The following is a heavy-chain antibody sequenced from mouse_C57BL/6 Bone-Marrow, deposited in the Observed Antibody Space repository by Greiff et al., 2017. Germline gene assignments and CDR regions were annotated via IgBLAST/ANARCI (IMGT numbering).Heavy chain of an antibody. CDR2: IRSKRNNYAT. J-gene: IGHJ3*01. Sequence: EVQLVASGGGLVQPKGSLKLSCAASGFSFNTYAMNWVRQAPGKGLEWVARIRSKRNNYATYYADSVKDRFTISRDDSESMLYLQMNNLKTEDTAMYYCVRHPRWLLRFRFAYWGQGTLVTVSA. CDR3: VRHPRWLLRFRFAY. V-gene: IGHV10-1*01. CDR1: GFSFNTYA. D-gene: IGHD2-3*01.